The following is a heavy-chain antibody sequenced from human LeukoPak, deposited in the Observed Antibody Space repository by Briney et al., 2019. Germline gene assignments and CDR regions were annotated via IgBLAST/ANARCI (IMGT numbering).Heavy chain of an antibody. Sequence: SETLSLTCAVYGGSFSGYYWSWIRQPPGKGLEWIGEINHSGSTNYNPSLKSRDTISVDTSKNQFSLKLSSVTAADTAVYYCARGRGPYYDSSGYYRWGQGTLVTVSS. J-gene: IGHJ4*02. D-gene: IGHD3-22*01. V-gene: IGHV4-34*01. CDR3: ARGRGPYYDSSGYYR. CDR1: GGSFSGYY. CDR2: INHSGST.